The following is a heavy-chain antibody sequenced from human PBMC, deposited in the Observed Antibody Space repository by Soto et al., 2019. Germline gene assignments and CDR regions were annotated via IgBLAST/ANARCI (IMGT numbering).Heavy chain of an antibody. Sequence: ASVKVSCKASGYTFTSYAMHWVRQAPGQRLEWMGWINAGNGNTKYSQKFQGRVTITRDTSASTAYMELNSLRAEDTAVYYCARDRSGSPSFDYWGQGTLVTVSS. CDR1: GYTFTSYA. CDR2: INAGNGNT. J-gene: IGHJ4*02. V-gene: IGHV1-3*01. CDR3: ARDRSGSPSFDY. D-gene: IGHD1-26*01.